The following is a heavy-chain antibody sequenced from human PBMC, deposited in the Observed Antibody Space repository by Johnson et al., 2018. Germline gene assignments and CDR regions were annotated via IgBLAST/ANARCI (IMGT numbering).Heavy chain of an antibody. CDR3: AKGGSIAARPTEYYYYYMDV. V-gene: IGHV3-66*02. CDR2: IYSGSTI. Sequence: VQLVQSGGGLVKPGGSLRLSCAASGFTVSSNYMSWVRQAPGKGLEWVSVIYSGSTIYYADSVKGRFTISRDNSKNTLYLQMNSLRAEDTAVYYCAKGGSIAARPTEYYYYYMDVWGKGTPVTVSS. J-gene: IGHJ6*03. CDR1: GFTVSSNY. D-gene: IGHD6-6*01.